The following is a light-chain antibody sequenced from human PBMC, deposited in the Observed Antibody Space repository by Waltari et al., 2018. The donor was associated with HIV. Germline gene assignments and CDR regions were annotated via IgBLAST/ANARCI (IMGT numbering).Light chain of an antibody. CDR3: QSYDSSLTGSV. CDR1: SSNIGAGYD. Sequence: QSVLTQPPSVSGAPGQRVTISCTGSSSNIGAGYDVHWYQQVPGTAPKLLIYGNNTRPSGGPDRFSASKSGAAPSLAITGLQAEDEADYYCQSYDSSLTGSVFGGGTKLTVL. J-gene: IGLJ2*01. V-gene: IGLV1-40*01. CDR2: GNN.